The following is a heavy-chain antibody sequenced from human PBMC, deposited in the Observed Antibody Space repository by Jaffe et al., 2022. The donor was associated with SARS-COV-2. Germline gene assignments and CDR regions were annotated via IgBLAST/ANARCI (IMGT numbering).Heavy chain of an antibody. J-gene: IGHJ6*02. V-gene: IGHV3-11*01. CDR1: GFTFSDYY. D-gene: IGHD3-16*02. Sequence: QVQLVESGGGLVKPGGSLRLSCAASGFTFSDYYMSWIRQAPGKGLEWVSYISSSGSTIYYADSVKGRFTISRDNAKNSLYLQMNSLRAEDTAVYYCARGADMITFGGVISYYYYGMDVWGQGTTVTVSS. CDR3: ARGADMITFGGVISYYYYGMDV. CDR2: ISSSGSTI.